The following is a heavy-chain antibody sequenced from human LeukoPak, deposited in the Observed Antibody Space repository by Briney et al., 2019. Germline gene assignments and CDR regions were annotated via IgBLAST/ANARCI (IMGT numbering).Heavy chain of an antibody. J-gene: IGHJ4*02. CDR3: ASHFDWSTDY. CDR1: GFTFSSYG. D-gene: IGHD3-9*01. Sequence: PGGSLRLSCAASGFTFSSYGMHWVRQAPGKGLEWVAVIWYDGSNKYYADSVKGRFTISRDNSKNTLYLQMNSLRAEDTAVYCCASHFDWSTDYWGQGTLVTVSS. CDR2: IWYDGSNK. V-gene: IGHV3-33*01.